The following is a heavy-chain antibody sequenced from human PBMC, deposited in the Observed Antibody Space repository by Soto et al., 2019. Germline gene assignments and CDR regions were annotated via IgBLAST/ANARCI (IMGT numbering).Heavy chain of an antibody. J-gene: IGHJ5*02. CDR2: IYYDGSNK. V-gene: IGHV3-33*01. D-gene: IGHD5-12*01. CDR1: GFTFSSYG. Sequence: QVQLVESGGGVVQPGRSLRLSCAASGFTFSSYGIHWVRQAPGKGLEWVAVIYYDGSNKYYADSVKGRFTISRDNSKNTLYLHMTSLRADDTAVYYCARGHGVATTMGWFDPWGQGTLVTVSS. CDR3: ARGHGVATTMGWFDP.